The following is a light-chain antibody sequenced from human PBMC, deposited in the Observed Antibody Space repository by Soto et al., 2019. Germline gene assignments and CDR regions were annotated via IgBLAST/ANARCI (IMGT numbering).Light chain of an antibody. V-gene: IGLV2-8*01. J-gene: IGLJ1*01. CDR2: EVN. Sequence: QSARTQPPSASGSPGQSVTISCTGTSSDVGGYNYVSWYQQYPGKVPKLMVYEVNKRPSGVPDRFSGSKSGNTASLTVSGLQAEDEADYYCTSYAGGNNVFGTRTKLTVL. CDR1: SSDVGGYNY. CDR3: TSYAGGNNV.